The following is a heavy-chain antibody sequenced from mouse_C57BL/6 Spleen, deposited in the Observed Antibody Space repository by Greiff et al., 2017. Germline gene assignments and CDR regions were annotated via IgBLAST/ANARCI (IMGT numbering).Heavy chain of an antibody. CDR1: GFSLTSYG. CDR3: ARQAYYSNPYAMDY. V-gene: IGHV2-6-1*01. J-gene: IGHJ4*01. D-gene: IGHD2-5*01. Sequence: VKLQESGPGLVAPSQSLSITCTVSGFSLTSYGVHWVRQPPGKGLEWLVVIWSDGSTTYNSALKSRLSISKDNSKSQVFLKMNSLQTDDTAMYYCARQAYYSNPYAMDYWGQGTSVTVSS. CDR2: IWSDGST.